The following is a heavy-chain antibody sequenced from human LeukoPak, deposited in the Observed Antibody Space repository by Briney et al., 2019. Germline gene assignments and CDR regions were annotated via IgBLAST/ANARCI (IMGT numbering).Heavy chain of an antibody. V-gene: IGHV1-69*05. J-gene: IGHJ6*03. CDR1: GGTFSSYV. Sequence: RGASVKVSCKASGGTFSSYVISWVRQAPGQGLEWMGGIIPIFGPANYAQKFQGRVTITTDESTSTAYMELGSLRSEDTAVYYCASPPPAAQGYYYYYMDVWGKGTTVTVSS. CDR2: IIPIFGPA. CDR3: ASPPPAAQGYYYYYMDV. D-gene: IGHD2-2*01.